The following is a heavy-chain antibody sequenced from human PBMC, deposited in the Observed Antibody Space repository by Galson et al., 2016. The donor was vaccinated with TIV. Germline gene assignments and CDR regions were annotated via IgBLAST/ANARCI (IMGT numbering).Heavy chain of an antibody. CDR1: GFTFSSYD. CDR3: AKDERLGSYFDY. V-gene: IGHV3-13*01. J-gene: IGHJ4*02. D-gene: IGHD3-10*01. CDR2: IGTAGAT. Sequence: SLRLSCAASGFTFSSYDMHWVRQVTGKGLEWVSGIGTAGATYYPGSVKGRFTISGENAKNSLYLQMNSLRAGDTAVYYCAKDERLGSYFDYWGQGTLVTVSS.